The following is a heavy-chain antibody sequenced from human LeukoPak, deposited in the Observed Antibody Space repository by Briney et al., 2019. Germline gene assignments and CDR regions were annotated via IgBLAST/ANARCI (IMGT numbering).Heavy chain of an antibody. D-gene: IGHD2-21*02. CDR3: VREDTPATANY. Sequence: GGSLRLSCAASGFNFANHAMSWVRQTAGKGLEWVSAISGGGDITYYADSVKGRFTISRDNSRDTLFLQMHSLRPGDTAVYYCVREDTPATANYWGQGTLVTISS. CDR2: ISGGGDIT. V-gene: IGHV3-23*01. CDR1: GFNFANHA. J-gene: IGHJ4*02.